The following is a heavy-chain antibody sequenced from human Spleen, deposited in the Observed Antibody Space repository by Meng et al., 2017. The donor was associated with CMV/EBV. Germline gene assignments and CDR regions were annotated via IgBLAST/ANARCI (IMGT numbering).Heavy chain of an antibody. CDR3: ARGTYSSSWYLRSGMDV. D-gene: IGHD6-13*01. CDR1: GGSISSSSYN. V-gene: IGHV4-39*07. Sequence: SETLSLTCTVSGGSISSSSYNWSWIRQPPGKGLEWIGEINHSGSTNYNPSLKSRVTISVDTSKNQFSLKLSSVTAADTAVYYCARGTYSSSWYLRSGMDVWGQGTTVTVSS. J-gene: IGHJ6*02. CDR2: INHSGST.